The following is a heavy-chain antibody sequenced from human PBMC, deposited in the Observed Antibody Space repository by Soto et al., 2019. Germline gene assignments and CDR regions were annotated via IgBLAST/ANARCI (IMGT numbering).Heavy chain of an antibody. J-gene: IGHJ6*03. CDR1: GGSFSGYY. V-gene: IGHV4-34*01. CDR3: ARHDIWFGESYDYYYYTDV. CDR2: INHSGST. Sequence: SETLSLTCAVYGGSFSGYYWSWIRQPPGKGLEWIGEINHSGSTNYNPSLKSRVTISVDTSKNQFSLKLSSVTAADTAVYYCARHDIWFGESYDYYYYTDVWRKGTPVTVSS. D-gene: IGHD3-10*01.